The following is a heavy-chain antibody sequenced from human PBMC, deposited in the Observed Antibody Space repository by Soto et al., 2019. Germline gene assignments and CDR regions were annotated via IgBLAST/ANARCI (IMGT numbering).Heavy chain of an antibody. J-gene: IGHJ4*02. D-gene: IGHD3-3*01. CDR3: ARGRGYHHPPLDY. Sequence: EVQLVESGGGLIQPGGSLRLSCAASGFTVNNNFMNWVRQAPGKGLEWVSIIYSGGSTYYADSVKGRFTISRDNSKNTLYLQMNSRRVEDTAVYYCARGRGYHHPPLDYWGQGTLVTVSS. V-gene: IGHV3-53*01. CDR1: GFTVNNNF. CDR2: IYSGGST.